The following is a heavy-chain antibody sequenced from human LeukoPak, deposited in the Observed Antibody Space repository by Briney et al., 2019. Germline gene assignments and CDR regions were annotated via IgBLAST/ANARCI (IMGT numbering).Heavy chain of an antibody. Sequence: PGGSLRLSCAASGFTFSSYAMNWVRQAPGKGLEWVSAISNSGGSTYYADSVKGRFTISRDNSNNTLYLQMKSLRAEDTAVYYCAKRVIIRYYFDPWGQGTLVTVSS. CDR3: AKRVIIRYYFDP. CDR1: GFTFSSYA. CDR2: ISNSGGST. D-gene: IGHD3-22*01. J-gene: IGHJ4*02. V-gene: IGHV3-23*01.